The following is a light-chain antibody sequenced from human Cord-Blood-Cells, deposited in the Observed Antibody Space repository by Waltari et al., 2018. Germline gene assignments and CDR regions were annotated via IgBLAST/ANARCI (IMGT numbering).Light chain of an antibody. Sequence: EIVMTQSPATQSVSPGERATLTCRASQGVSSNLAWYQQKPGHAPRLLIYGVSIRASGRPARFSGSGAGTEFTLAITRLQSEDFAVYDCQQYNNWPRTFGQGTTVEI. CDR3: QQYNNWPRT. CDR2: GVS. J-gene: IGKJ1*01. CDR1: QGVSSN. V-gene: IGKV3D-15*01.